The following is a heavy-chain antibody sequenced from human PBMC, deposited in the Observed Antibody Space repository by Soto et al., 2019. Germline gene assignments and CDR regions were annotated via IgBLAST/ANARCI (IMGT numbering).Heavy chain of an antibody. V-gene: IGHV3-49*03. CDR2: IRSKAYGGTT. D-gene: IGHD3-22*01. J-gene: IGHJ4*02. CDR3: TRDPYYYDSSGYYRVFDY. Sequence: GGSLRLSCAASGFTFSSYAMSWFRQAPGKGLEWVGFIRSKAYGGTTEYAASVKGRFTISRDDSKSIAYLQMNSLKTEDTAVYYCTRDPYYYDSSGYYRVFDYWGQGTLVTVSS. CDR1: GFTFSSYA.